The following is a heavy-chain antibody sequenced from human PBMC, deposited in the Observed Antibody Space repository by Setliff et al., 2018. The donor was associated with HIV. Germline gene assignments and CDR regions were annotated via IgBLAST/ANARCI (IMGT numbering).Heavy chain of an antibody. Sequence: ASVKVSCKASGYNFNSYGLNWVRQAPGHGLEWMGRVSGYNGNANYAQKFQGIVTMTIDTSTTTAYMELRSLSSDDTAVYYCARGALGGYFDYWGPGTLVTVSS. V-gene: IGHV1-18*01. CDR1: GYNFNSYG. D-gene: IGHD2-15*01. J-gene: IGHJ4*02. CDR3: ARGALGGYFDY. CDR2: VSGYNGNA.